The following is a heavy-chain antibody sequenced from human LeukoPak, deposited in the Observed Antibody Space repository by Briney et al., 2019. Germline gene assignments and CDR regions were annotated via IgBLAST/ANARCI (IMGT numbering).Heavy chain of an antibody. Sequence: GGSLRLSCAASGFTFSSYSMNWVRQAPGKGLEWVSSISSSSSYIYYADSVKGRFTISRDNAKNSLYPQMNSLRAEDTAVYYCARVGATEQWLTTFDYWGQGTLVTVSS. V-gene: IGHV3-21*01. CDR3: ARVGATEQWLTTFDY. CDR1: GFTFSSYS. J-gene: IGHJ4*02. D-gene: IGHD6-19*01. CDR2: ISSSSSYI.